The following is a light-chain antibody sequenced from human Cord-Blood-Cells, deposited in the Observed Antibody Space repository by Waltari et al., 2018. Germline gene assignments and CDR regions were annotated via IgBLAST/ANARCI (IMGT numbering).Light chain of an antibody. CDR3: SSYTSSSVV. CDR1: SSDVGGYNY. J-gene: IGLJ2*01. V-gene: IGLV2-14*01. CDR2: EVS. Sequence: QSALTQPASVSGPPGQSITISCTGTSSDVGGYNYVSWYQHDPGKAPKLMIYEVSNRPSGVSNRFSGSKSGNTASLTISGLQAEDEADYYCSSYTSSSVVFGGGTKLTVL.